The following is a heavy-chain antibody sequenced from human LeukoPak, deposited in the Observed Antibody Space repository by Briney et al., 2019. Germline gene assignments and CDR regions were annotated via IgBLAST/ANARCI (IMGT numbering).Heavy chain of an antibody. J-gene: IGHJ4*02. CDR3: ARGSSSWYGYFDN. V-gene: IGHV3-64*01. CDR2: ISGNGGST. CDR1: GFTFSSSA. D-gene: IGHD6-13*01. Sequence: GGSLRLSCAASGFTFSSSAMHWVRQAPGKGLEFVSGISGNGGSTDYGNSVKGRFTIARDSSKKTLFLQMGSLRTEDMAVYYCARGSSSWYGYFDNWGQGTLVTVSS.